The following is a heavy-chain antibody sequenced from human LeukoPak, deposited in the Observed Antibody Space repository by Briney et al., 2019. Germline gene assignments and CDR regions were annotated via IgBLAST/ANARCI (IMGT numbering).Heavy chain of an antibody. CDR3: ARHVATAMVIWDHNYYYYGMDV. J-gene: IGHJ6*02. CDR1: GGTFSSYT. CDR2: IIPILGIA. D-gene: IGHD5-18*01. Sequence: SVKVSCKASGGTFSSYTISWVRQAPGQGLEWMGRIIPILGIANYAQKFQGRVTVTADKSTSTAYMELSSLRSEDTAVYYCARHVATAMVIWDHNYYYYGMDVWGQGTTVTVSS. V-gene: IGHV1-69*02.